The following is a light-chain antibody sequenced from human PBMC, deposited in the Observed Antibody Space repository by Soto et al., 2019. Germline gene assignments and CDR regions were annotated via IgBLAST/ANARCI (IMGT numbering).Light chain of an antibody. CDR3: QQRSNWPIT. Sequence: DIQMTQTPSSLSASVGDRVTITCRASQGINNYLAWYQQKAGKVPELLIYAASTLQSGVPSRFSGSVSGTDFTLTISSLEPEDFAVYYCQQRSNWPITFGQGTRLEIK. J-gene: IGKJ5*01. V-gene: IGKV1-27*01. CDR1: QGINNY. CDR2: AAS.